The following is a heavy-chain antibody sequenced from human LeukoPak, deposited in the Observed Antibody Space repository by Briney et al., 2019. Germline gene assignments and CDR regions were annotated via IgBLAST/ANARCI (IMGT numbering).Heavy chain of an antibody. J-gene: IGHJ4*02. CDR1: GYTFTSYG. CDR3: ARGNKQRWLQSFDY. Sequence: AASVKVSCKASGYTFTSYGISWVRQAPGQGLEWMGWISAYNGYTNYAQKLQGRVTMTTDTFTSTAYMELRSLRSDDTAVYYCARGNKQRWLQSFDYWGQGTLVTVSS. V-gene: IGHV1-18*01. CDR2: ISAYNGYT. D-gene: IGHD5-24*01.